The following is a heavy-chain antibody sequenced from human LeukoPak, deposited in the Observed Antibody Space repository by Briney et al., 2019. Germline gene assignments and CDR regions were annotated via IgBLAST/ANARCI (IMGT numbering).Heavy chain of an antibody. D-gene: IGHD1-14*01. CDR1: GFTFSIYG. CDR2: MKAGSENT. V-gene: IGHV3-23*01. J-gene: IGHJ5*02. CDR3: TKDAGPTFNWFDP. Sequence: TGGSLRLSCAASGFTFSIYGMAWVRQAPGKGLEGVSTMKAGSENTHYADAVEGLFTISRDNAKDTLYLEMNSLRAEDTAVYYCTKDAGPTFNWFDPWGQGTRVTGSS.